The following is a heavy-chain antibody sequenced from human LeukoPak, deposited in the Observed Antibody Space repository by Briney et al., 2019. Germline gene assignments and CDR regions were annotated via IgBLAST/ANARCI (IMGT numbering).Heavy chain of an antibody. V-gene: IGHV3-7*03. CDR2: IKQDGSEK. D-gene: IGHD6-13*01. Sequence: GGSLRLSCAASGFTFSSYWMSWVRQAPGKGLEWVANIKQDGSEKYYVDSVKGRFTISRDNAKNSLYLQMNSLRAEDTAVYYCARDRSAAAGTTYYFDYWGQGTLVTVSS. CDR1: GFTFSSYW. J-gene: IGHJ4*02. CDR3: ARDRSAAAGTTYYFDY.